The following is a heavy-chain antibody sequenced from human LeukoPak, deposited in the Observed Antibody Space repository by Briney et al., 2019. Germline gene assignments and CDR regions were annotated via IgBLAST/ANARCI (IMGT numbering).Heavy chain of an antibody. CDR3: ARLSYSHAPGD. J-gene: IGHJ4*02. D-gene: IGHD2-15*01. Sequence: RGESLKISCKGSGYSFTSYWIAWVRQMPGEGLEWMGMIYPGGSDTRYSPSFQGQVTISADKSISTAYLQWSSLKASDTAMYYCARLSYSHAPGDWGQGTLITVSS. V-gene: IGHV5-51*01. CDR2: IYPGGSDT. CDR1: GYSFTSYW.